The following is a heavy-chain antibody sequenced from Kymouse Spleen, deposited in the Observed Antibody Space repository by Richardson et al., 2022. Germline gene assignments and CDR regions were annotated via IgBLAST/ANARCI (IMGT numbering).Heavy chain of an antibody. V-gene: IGHV3-23*04. CDR3: AKVLSGSYYYYYGMDV. CDR2: ISGSGGST. Sequence: EVQLVESGGGLVQPGGSLRLSCAASGFTFSSYAMSWVRQAPGKGLEWVSAISGSGGSTYYADSVKGRFTISRDNSKNTLYLQMNSLRAEDTAVYYCAKVLSGSYYYYYGMDVWGQGTTVTVSS. J-gene: IGHJ6*02. D-gene: IGHD1-26*01. CDR1: GFTFSSYA.